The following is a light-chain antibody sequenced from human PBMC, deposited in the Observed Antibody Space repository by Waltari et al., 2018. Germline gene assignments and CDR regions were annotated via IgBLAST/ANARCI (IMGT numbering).Light chain of an antibody. CDR2: EVD. V-gene: IGLV2-23*02. Sequence: QSALTQPASVSASPGQSISITCTGTSSDVGSYDLVAWYQQHPDKAPKLMIFEVDKRPSGVSDRFSGAKSGNTASLTISGLQAEDEAHYFCSSYTYSIAWAFGGGTLVTVL. CDR3: SSYTYSIAWA. J-gene: IGLJ3*02. CDR1: SSDVGSYDL.